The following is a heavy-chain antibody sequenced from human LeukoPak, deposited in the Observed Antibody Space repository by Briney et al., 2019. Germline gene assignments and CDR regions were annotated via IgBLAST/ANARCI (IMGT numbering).Heavy chain of an antibody. CDR3: ASNSYYYYYMDV. Sequence: PGGSLRLSCAASGFTFSSYSMNWVRQAPGKGLEWVSSISSRSSYIYYADSVKGRFTISRDNAKNSLYLQMNSLRAEDTAVYYCASNSYYYYYMDVWGKGTTVTVSS. CDR2: ISSRSSYI. J-gene: IGHJ6*03. CDR1: GFTFSSYS. V-gene: IGHV3-21*01.